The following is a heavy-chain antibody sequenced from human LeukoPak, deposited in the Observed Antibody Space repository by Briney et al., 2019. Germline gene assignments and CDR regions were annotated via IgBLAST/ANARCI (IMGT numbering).Heavy chain of an antibody. D-gene: IGHD3-10*01. Sequence: GRSLILSCAASGFTFSGYGMHWVRQSPGKGLEWVAVISYDGSNKYYADSVKGRFTISRDNAKNSLYLQMNSLRAEDTAVYYCARGSNEYYYGSGSRDAFDIWGQGTMVTVSS. CDR3: ARGSNEYYYGSGSRDAFDI. J-gene: IGHJ3*02. V-gene: IGHV3-33*08. CDR2: ISYDGSNK. CDR1: GFTFSGYG.